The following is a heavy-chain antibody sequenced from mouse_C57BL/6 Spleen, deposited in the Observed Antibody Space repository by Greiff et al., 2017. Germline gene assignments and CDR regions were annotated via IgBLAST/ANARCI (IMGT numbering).Heavy chain of an antibody. CDR1: GFNIKDDY. V-gene: IGHV14-4*01. CDR3: TYYYGFSFAY. Sequence: VQLQQSGAELVRPGASVKLSCTASGFNIKDDYMHWVKQRPEQGLEWIGWIDPENGDTEYASKFQGKATITADTSSNTAYLQLSSLTSEDTAVYYCTYYYGFSFAYWGQGTLVTVSA. D-gene: IGHD1-1*01. CDR2: IDPENGDT. J-gene: IGHJ3*01.